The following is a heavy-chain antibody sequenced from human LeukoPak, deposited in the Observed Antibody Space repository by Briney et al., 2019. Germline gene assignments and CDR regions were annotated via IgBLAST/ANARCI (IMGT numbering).Heavy chain of an antibody. CDR2: ISGSSAST. V-gene: IGHV3-23*01. Sequence: GGSLRLSCAAAGFTFSTYAMNWVRQAPGKGLEWVSGISGSSASTYYADSVKGRFTISRDNSKNTLYVQMNSLRAEDTAVYYCAVGSYYFDYWGQGTLVTVSS. J-gene: IGHJ4*02. CDR1: GFTFSTYA. D-gene: IGHD3-10*01. CDR3: AVGSYYFDY.